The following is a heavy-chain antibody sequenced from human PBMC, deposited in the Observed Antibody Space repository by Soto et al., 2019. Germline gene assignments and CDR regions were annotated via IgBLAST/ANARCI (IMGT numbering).Heavy chain of an antibody. V-gene: IGHV5-51*01. CDR3: ARASLKFVDPYHFDF. D-gene: IGHD2-21*01. CDR2: IYPGDSDT. CDR1: GYSFTTYW. J-gene: IGHJ4*02. Sequence: PGESLKISCKGSGYSFTTYWIGWVRQMPGKGLEWMGIIYPGDSDTRYSPSFQGQVTISADNSISTAYLQWGSLKASDTAMYYCARASLKFVDPYHFDFGGQGALVAVSS.